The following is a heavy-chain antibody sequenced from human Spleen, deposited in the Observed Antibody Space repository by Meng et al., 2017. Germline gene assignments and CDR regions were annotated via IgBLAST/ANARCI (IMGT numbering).Heavy chain of an antibody. CDR3: ARPGMIDAFDI. Sequence: ASVKVSCKASGYTFTSYGTSWVRQAPGQGLEWMGWISAYNGNTNYAQKFQGRVTITRNTSISTAYMELSSLRSEDTAVYYCARPGMIDAFDIWGQGTMVTVSS. J-gene: IGHJ3*02. CDR1: GYTFTSYG. D-gene: IGHD3-16*01. CDR2: ISAYNGNT. V-gene: IGHV1-18*01.